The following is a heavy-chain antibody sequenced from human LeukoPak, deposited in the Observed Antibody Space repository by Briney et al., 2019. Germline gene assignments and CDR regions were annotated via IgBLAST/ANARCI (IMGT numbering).Heavy chain of an antibody. CDR3: AKKYYYGSGSYIFHFDH. V-gene: IGHV3-23*01. CDR1: GFTFIGNA. CDR2: ISGSGDT. J-gene: IGHJ4*02. D-gene: IGHD3-10*01. Sequence: GGSLRLSCAASGFTFIGNAVTWVRQAPGKGLEWVSTISGSGDTYYADSVKGRFTISRDDSKSTLSLQMNSLRAEDTALYYCAKKYYYGSGSYIFHFDHWGQGTPVTVSS.